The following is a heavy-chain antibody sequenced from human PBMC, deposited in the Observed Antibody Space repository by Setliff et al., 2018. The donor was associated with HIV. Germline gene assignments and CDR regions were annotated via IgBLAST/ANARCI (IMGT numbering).Heavy chain of an antibody. V-gene: IGHV4-39*01. CDR1: GAFVNSTFYH. CDR2: VYHFGGI. CDR3: VRSDRWRNWFDP. Sequence: SETLSLTCTVSGAFVNSTFYHWAWIRQSPGKGLEWIGTVYHFGGIFYNPSLESRVTISTDMSKKGFSLRLTSVTVADTAVYYCVRSDRWRNWFDPWGQGIVVTVSS. J-gene: IGHJ5*02. D-gene: IGHD2-15*01.